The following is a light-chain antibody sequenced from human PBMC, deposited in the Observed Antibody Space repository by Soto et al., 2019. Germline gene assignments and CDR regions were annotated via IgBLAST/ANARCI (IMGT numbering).Light chain of an antibody. CDR1: SSDVGGYNY. Sequence: QSVLTQPRSVSGSPGQSVTISCTGTSSDVGGYNYVSWYQQHPGKAPKLMIYDVSKRPSGVPDRFSGSKSGNTAYLTISGLQAEDEADYYCCSYAGSYIFYVFGTGTKVTVL. V-gene: IGLV2-11*01. CDR3: CSYAGSYIFYV. J-gene: IGLJ1*01. CDR2: DVS.